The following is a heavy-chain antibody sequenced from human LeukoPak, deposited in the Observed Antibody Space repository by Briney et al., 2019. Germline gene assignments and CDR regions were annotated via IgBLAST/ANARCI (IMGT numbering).Heavy chain of an antibody. V-gene: IGHV4-59*08. J-gene: IGHJ6*02. CDR1: GGSISSYY. CDR3: ARHVAAVVDSGYYGMDV. Sequence: PSETLSLTCTVSGGSISSYYWSWIRQPPGKGLEWIGYIYYSGSTNYNPSLKSRVTISVDTSKNQFSLKLSSVTAADTAVYYCARHVAAVVDSGYYGMDVWGQGTTVTVSS. D-gene: IGHD6-13*01. CDR2: IYYSGST.